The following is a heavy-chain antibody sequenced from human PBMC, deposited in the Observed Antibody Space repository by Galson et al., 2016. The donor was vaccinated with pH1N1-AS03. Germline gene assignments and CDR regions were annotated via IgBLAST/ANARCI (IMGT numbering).Heavy chain of an antibody. Sequence: SVKVSCKESGYTLSNFYMHWVRQAPGQGLEWMGWISPNSGGTNSAQKFQGRVTQTTSISVVYMELSGLRSDDTAIYYCANNNGWGQGTLVAVSS. CDR1: GYTLSNFY. CDR2: ISPNSGGT. J-gene: IGHJ4*02. D-gene: IGHD1-14*01. CDR3: ANNNG. V-gene: IGHV1-2*02.